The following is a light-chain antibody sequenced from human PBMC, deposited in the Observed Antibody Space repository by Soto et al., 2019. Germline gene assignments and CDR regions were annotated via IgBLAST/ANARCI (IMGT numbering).Light chain of an antibody. CDR2: GAS. J-gene: IGKJ4*01. CDR3: QQYDDWLRLT. Sequence: EIVMTQSPATLSGSRGERADLARTSSPSVNIYLAWYQQKPGQAPRLLIFGASSRATGIPARFSGSGSGTEFNLTISSLQSEDFAVYFCQQYDDWLRLTFGGGTKVDI. V-gene: IGKV3D-15*01. CDR1: PSVNIY.